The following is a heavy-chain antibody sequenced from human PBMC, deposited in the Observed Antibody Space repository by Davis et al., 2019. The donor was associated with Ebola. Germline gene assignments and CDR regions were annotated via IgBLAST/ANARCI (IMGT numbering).Heavy chain of an antibody. CDR2: IYTSGST. CDR1: GGPISSYY. J-gene: IGHJ4*02. V-gene: IGHV4-4*07. Sequence: PSETLSLPCTASGGPISSYYGSWIRQPAGKGLEWIGRIYTSGSTNYNPSLKSRVTMSVDTSKNQFSLKLSSVTAADTAVYYCARDPTYKDYAITGLWGQGTLVTVSS. D-gene: IGHD4-17*01. CDR3: ARDPTYKDYAITGL.